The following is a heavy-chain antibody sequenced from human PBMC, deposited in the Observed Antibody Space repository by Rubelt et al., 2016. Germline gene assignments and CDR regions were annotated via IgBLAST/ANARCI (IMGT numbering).Heavy chain of an antibody. J-gene: IGHJ6*02. V-gene: IGHV3-23*01. D-gene: IGHD2-15*01. CDR2: ISGAGETT. CDR1: GFPFTSYA. CDR3: AKGTDSRPRYGVDV. Sequence: GGSLSLSCAASGFPFTSYAMSWVRQAPGKGLEWVASISGAGETTYYADSVKGRFTISRDTSKNTLYLQMDSLRAEDTAVYYCAKGTDSRPRYGVDVWGQGTTVTVSS.